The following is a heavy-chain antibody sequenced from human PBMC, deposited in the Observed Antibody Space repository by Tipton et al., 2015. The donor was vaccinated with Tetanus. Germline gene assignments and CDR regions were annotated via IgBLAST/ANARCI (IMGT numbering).Heavy chain of an antibody. D-gene: IGHD3-10*01. CDR1: GFTFSSYG. CDR3: AKIWFGELLESGYYGMDV. Sequence: SLRLSCAASGFTFSSYGMHWVRQAPGKGLEWVAVISYDGSNKYYADSVKGRFTISRDNSKNTLYLQMNSLRAEDTAVYYCAKIWFGELLESGYYGMDVWGQGTTVTVSS. J-gene: IGHJ6*02. V-gene: IGHV3-30*18. CDR2: ISYDGSNK.